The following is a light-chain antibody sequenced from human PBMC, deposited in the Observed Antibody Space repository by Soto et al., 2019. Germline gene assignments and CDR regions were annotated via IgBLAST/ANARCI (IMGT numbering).Light chain of an antibody. CDR2: GAS. V-gene: IGKV3D-15*01. CDR1: QSVSSN. Sequence: EIVMTQSPATLSASPGERATLSCRASQSVSSNLAWYQQKPGQAPRLLIYGASIRATGIPARFSGSGSGTEFTLTISSLQSEDFAVYYCQQYNNWPLTFGGGTKVDIK. J-gene: IGKJ4*01. CDR3: QQYNNWPLT.